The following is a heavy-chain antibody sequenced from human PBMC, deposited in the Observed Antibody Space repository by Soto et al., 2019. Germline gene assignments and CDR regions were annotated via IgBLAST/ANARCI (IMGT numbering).Heavy chain of an antibody. V-gene: IGHV3-53*04. CDR3: ARVQSGLGPSYYYYYYMDV. D-gene: IGHD3-22*01. J-gene: IGHJ6*03. CDR1: GFTVSSNY. CDR2: IYSGGST. Sequence: GGSLRLSCAASGFTVSSNYMSWVRQAPGKGLEWASVIYSGGSTYYADSVKGRFTISRHNSKNTLYLQMNSLRAEDTAVYYCARVQSGLGPSYYYYYYMDVWGKGTTVTVSS.